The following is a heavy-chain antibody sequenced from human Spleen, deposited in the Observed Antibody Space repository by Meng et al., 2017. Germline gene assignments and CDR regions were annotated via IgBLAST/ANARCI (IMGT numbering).Heavy chain of an antibody. CDR3: ARLTGSSGYVDY. Sequence: GESLKISCKDSGYSFASYWIAWVRQMPGKGLEWMGIIYVADSDTRYSPSFQGQVTISADKSTSTAYVQWSSLKASDAAMYYCARLTGSSGYVDYWGQGTLVTVFS. J-gene: IGHJ4*02. CDR1: GYSFASYW. D-gene: IGHD3-22*01. V-gene: IGHV5-51*01. CDR2: IYVADSDT.